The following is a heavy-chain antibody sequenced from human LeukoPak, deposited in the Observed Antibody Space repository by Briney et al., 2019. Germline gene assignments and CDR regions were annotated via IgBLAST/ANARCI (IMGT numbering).Heavy chain of an antibody. D-gene: IGHD6-19*01. CDR3: ARKLSNRWLSP. V-gene: IGHV4-34*01. CDR1: GGSFTGYY. CDR2: INPSGSA. J-gene: IGHJ5*02. Sequence: SETLSLTCTVYGGSFTGYYWSWIRQPPGKGLGWIGEINPSGSANYRPSLKSRLTISLDTPKNLFSLKLVSLTDADTAVYYCARKLSNRWLSPWGQGTLVIVSS.